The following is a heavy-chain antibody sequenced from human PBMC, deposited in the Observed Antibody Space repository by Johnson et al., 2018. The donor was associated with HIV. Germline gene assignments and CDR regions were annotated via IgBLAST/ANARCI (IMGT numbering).Heavy chain of an antibody. D-gene: IGHD3-22*01. V-gene: IGHV3-66*01. CDR1: GFTVSSNY. Sequence: VQVLESGGGLVQPGGSLRLSCAASGFTVSSNYMTWVRQAPGKGLEWVSVIFSGGTIYYADSVKGRFTISRDNAKNSLYLQMNSLRAEDTAVYYCARVGIYYDSIEDAFDIWGQGTMVTVSS. J-gene: IGHJ3*02. CDR3: ARVGIYYDSIEDAFDI. CDR2: IFSGGTI.